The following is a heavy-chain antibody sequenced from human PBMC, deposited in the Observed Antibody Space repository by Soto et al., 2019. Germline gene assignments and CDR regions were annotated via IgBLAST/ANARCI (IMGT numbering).Heavy chain of an antibody. J-gene: IGHJ3*02. Sequence: WGYLRISSESSVFTFRDFAMSGVRQAPGRGLDWVSTISALVSNEFYADSVRGRFTISRDNSDNTLYLQMNSLRAEDTAVYYCAKDSGFPDFGEVLHAFDIWGQGTMVTGSS. CDR1: VFTFRDFA. V-gene: IGHV3-23*01. CDR3: AKDSGFPDFGEVLHAFDI. CDR2: ISALVSNE. D-gene: IGHD3-3*01.